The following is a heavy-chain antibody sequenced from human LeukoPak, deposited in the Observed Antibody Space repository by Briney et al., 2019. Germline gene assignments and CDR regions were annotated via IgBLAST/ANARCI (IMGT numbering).Heavy chain of an antibody. J-gene: IGHJ4*02. Sequence: GASVKVSCKAPGYTFTGYYIHWVRQAPGQGLEWMGRINPNGGGTNYAQKFQGRVTMTSDTSISTAYMELSRLRSDDTAVYYCARERKITIFGVACDYWGQGTLVTVSS. CDR2: INPNGGGT. V-gene: IGHV1-2*06. CDR3: ARERKITIFGVACDY. D-gene: IGHD3-3*01. CDR1: GYTFTGYY.